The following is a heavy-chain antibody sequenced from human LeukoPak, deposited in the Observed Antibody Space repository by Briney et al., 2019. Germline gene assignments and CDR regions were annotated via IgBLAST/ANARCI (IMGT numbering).Heavy chain of an antibody. Sequence: GASVKVSCKASGYTFTSYGISWVRQAPGQGLEWMGWISAYNGNTNYAQKLQGRVTMTTDTSASTAYMELRSLRSDDTAVYYCARDRWELQPDAFDIWGQGTMVTVSS. V-gene: IGHV1-18*01. CDR2: ISAYNGNT. J-gene: IGHJ3*02. CDR1: GYTFTSYG. D-gene: IGHD1-26*01. CDR3: ARDRWELQPDAFDI.